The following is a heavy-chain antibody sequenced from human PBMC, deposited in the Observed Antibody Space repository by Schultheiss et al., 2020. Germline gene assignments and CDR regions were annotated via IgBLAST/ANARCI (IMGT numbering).Heavy chain of an antibody. CDR1: GFTFSSNY. Sequence: GGSLRLSCAASGFTFSSNYMSWVRQAPGKGLEWVGFIRSKAYGGTTEYAASVKGRFTISRDDSKSIAYLQMNSLKTEDTAVYYCTTLGYCSGGSCIYYYGMDVWGQGTTVTVSS. J-gene: IGHJ6*02. V-gene: IGHV3-49*04. CDR2: IRSKAYGGTT. CDR3: TTLGYCSGGSCIYYYGMDV. D-gene: IGHD2-15*01.